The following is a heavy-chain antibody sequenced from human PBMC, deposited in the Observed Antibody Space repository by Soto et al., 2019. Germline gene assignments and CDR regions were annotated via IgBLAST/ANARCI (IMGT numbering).Heavy chain of an antibody. Sequence: SQTLSLTCAISGDSVCSNSGASNWIRQSPSRGLEWLGRTYYRSKWYNDYAVSVKSRITINPDTSKNQFSLQLNSVTPEDTAVYYCARERTYYYDSSGYRPFDYWGQGTLVTVSS. V-gene: IGHV6-1*01. CDR1: GDSVCSNSGA. CDR2: TYYRSKWYN. D-gene: IGHD3-22*01. J-gene: IGHJ4*02. CDR3: ARERTYYYDSSGYRPFDY.